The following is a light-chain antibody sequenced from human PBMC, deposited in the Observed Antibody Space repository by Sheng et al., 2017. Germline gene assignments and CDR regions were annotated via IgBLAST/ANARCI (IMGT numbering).Light chain of an antibody. CDR2: DVT. V-gene: IGLV2-14*03. Sequence: QSALTQPASVSGSPGQSITISCTGISSDVGNSNYVSWYQQHPGKAPKLILYDVTSRPSGVSDRFSGSKSGNTASLTISGLQAEDEADYYCNSYTITTTPFGTGTKVTVL. J-gene: IGLJ1*01. CDR3: NSYTITTTP. CDR1: SSDVGNSNY.